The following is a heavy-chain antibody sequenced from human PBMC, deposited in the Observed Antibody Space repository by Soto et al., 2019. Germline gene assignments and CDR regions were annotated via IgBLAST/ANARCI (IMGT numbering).Heavy chain of an antibody. CDR2: IFYRGNT. CDR3: TRHAIIPRLQYGMDV. CDR1: GGSVSGYY. D-gene: IGHD2-15*01. Sequence: SETLSLTCTVSGGSVSGYYWSWIRQPPGKGLEWIGYIFYRGNTLYNPSLQSRVTISVDTSKNQFSLSLSSVTAADTAVYYCTRHAIIPRLQYGMDVWGQGASVTVSS. V-gene: IGHV4-59*02. J-gene: IGHJ6*02.